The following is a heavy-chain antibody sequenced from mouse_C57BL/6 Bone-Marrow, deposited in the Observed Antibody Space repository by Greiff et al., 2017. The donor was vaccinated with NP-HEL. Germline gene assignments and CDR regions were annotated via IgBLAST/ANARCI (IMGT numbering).Heavy chain of an antibody. D-gene: IGHD2-1*01. Sequence: DVKLVESGGGLVKPGGSLKLSCAASGFTFSSYAMSWVRQTPEKRLEWVATISDGGSYTYYPDNVKGRFTISRDNAKNNLYLQMSHLKSEDTAMDYCARDAGSYYGNYVWYFDVWGTGTTVTVSS. J-gene: IGHJ1*03. CDR2: ISDGGSYT. V-gene: IGHV5-4*01. CDR3: ARDAGSYYGNYVWYFDV. CDR1: GFTFSSYA.